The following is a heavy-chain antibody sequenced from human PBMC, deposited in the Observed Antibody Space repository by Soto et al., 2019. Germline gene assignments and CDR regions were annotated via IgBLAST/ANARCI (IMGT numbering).Heavy chain of an antibody. Sequence: ASVKVSCKASGYTFTGYYMHWVRQAPGQGLEWMGWINPNSGGTNYAQKFQGWVTMTRDTSISTAYMELSRLRSDDTAVYYCARAGNLLFGELLWFDYFYMDVWGKGTTVTVSS. D-gene: IGHD3-10*01. CDR2: INPNSGGT. CDR1: GYTFTGYY. CDR3: ARAGNLLFGELLWFDYFYMDV. J-gene: IGHJ6*03. V-gene: IGHV1-2*04.